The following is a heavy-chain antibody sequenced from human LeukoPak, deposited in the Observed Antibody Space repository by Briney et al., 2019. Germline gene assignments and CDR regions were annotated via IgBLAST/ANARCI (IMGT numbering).Heavy chain of an antibody. CDR2: IFYSGST. D-gene: IGHD6-19*01. J-gene: IGHJ3*02. CDR3: ARPYNSGWYGAFDI. CDR1: GGSISRYY. Sequence: PSETLSLTCTASGGSISRYYWSWIRQPPGKGLEWIGYIFYSGSTNYNPSLKSRVTISGDTSKNQFSLRLSSVTAADTAVYYCARPYNSGWYGAFDIWGQGTMVTVSS. V-gene: IGHV4-59*08.